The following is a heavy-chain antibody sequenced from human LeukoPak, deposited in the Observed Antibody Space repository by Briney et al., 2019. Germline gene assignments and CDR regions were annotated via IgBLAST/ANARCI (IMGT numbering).Heavy chain of an antibody. CDR2: IYTSGST. V-gene: IGHV4-61*02. D-gene: IGHD3-3*01. Sequence: PSETLSLTCTVSGGSISSGSYYWSWIRQPAGKGLEWIGRIYTSGSTNYNPSLKSRVTISVDTSKNQFSLKLSSVTAADTAVYYCARVGDLGAYDIWGQGTMATVS. CDR3: ARVGDLGAYDI. J-gene: IGHJ3*02. CDR1: GGSISSGSYY.